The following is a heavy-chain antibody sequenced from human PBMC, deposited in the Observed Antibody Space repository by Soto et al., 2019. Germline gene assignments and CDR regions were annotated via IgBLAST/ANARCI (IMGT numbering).Heavy chain of an antibody. CDR1: GFIFSDFG. CDR3: LKGDLGTAVFNSSDAFDI. D-gene: IGHD6-19*01. Sequence: VGSLRLSCAVSGFIFSDFGMHWVRQAPGKGLEWVAVISDSGDNKYYAESVKGRFTISRDNSKNTLFLHMDSLRPEDTAVYHCLKGDLGTAVFNSSDAFDIWGPGTMVTVSS. CDR2: ISDSGDNK. J-gene: IGHJ3*02. V-gene: IGHV3-30*18.